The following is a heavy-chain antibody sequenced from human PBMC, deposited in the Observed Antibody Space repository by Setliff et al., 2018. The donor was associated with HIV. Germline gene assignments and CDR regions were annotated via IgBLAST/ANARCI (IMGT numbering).Heavy chain of an antibody. D-gene: IGHD6-25*01. Sequence: PGGSLRLSCAASGFTFRDYAMIWVRQAPGKGLEWVSSVATNGGSTYYAASVQGRFTISSDNSKNAVYLQMNSLRAEDTAVYYCVQGGLSSGWGSFWGQGTLVTVS. V-gene: IGHV3-23*01. CDR1: GFTFRDYA. J-gene: IGHJ4*02. CDR3: VQGGLSSGWGSF. CDR2: VATNGGST.